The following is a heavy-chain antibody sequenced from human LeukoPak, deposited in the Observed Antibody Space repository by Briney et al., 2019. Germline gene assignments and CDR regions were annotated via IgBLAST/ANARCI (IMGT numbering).Heavy chain of an antibody. CDR2: ISGSGSTI. CDR3: AREYTHANYYYGVDV. Sequence: PGGSLRLSCAASGFTFSSYEMNWVRQGPGKGLEWVSYISGSGSTIYYADSVKGRFTISRDNAKNSLSLQMNSLRAEDTAVYYCAREYTHANYYYGVDVWGKGTTVTVSS. J-gene: IGHJ6*04. CDR1: GFTFSSYE. D-gene: IGHD2-2*01. V-gene: IGHV3-48*03.